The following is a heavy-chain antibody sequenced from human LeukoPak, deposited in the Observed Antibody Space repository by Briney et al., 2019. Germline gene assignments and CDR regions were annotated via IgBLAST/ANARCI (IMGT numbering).Heavy chain of an antibody. D-gene: IGHD3-10*01. J-gene: IGHJ4*02. CDR3: ARDMYYYGSGSYRFDY. CDR1: GGSITSYY. Sequence: PSETLSLTWTFSGGSITSYYWSWIRQPAGKGLEWIGRTHTSGSTNYNPSLKSRVTMSVDTSKNQFSLKLSSVTAADTAVYYCARDMYYYGSGSYRFDYWGQGTLVTVSS. CDR2: THTSGST. V-gene: IGHV4-4*07.